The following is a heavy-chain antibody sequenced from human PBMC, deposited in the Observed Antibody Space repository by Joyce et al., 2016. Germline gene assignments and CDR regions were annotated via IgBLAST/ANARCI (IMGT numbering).Heavy chain of an antibody. V-gene: IGHV3-21*02. J-gene: IGHJ6*02. D-gene: IGHD2-21*01. CDR3: ARGGLVYDYSMDV. Sequence: EVQLVESGGGLVKPGGSLKISCAASGFMFSTSSMSWFRQDPGKGLEWVSAISGDRRFIFHADSVRGRFNVSRDNAENSLYLQMKSLRVEDTAVYFCARGGLVYDYSMDVWGQGTTVIVSS. CDR2: ISGDRRFI. CDR1: GFMFSTSS.